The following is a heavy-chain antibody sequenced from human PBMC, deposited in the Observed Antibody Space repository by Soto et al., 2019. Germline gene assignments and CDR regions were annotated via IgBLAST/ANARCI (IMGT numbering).Heavy chain of an antibody. CDR1: GFTFSSYG. D-gene: IGHD3-3*01. Sequence: QVQLVESGGGVVQPGRSLRLSCAASGFTFSSYGMHWVRQAPGKGLEWVAVISYDGSNKYYADSVKGRFTISRDNSKNTLYLQMNSLRADDTAVYYCAKGGYDFWSGYLGDDAFDIWGQGTMVTVSS. J-gene: IGHJ3*02. CDR2: ISYDGSNK. V-gene: IGHV3-30*18. CDR3: AKGGYDFWSGYLGDDAFDI.